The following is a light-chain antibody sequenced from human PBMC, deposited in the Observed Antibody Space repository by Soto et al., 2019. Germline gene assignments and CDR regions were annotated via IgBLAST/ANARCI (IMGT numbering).Light chain of an antibody. J-gene: IGLJ1*01. Sequence: QSVLTQPASVSGSPGQSITISCTGTSSDVGNYKYVSWYQQHPGKAPKLMIYEVSNRPSGVSNRFSGSKSGNTASLTISGLQTEDEPDYYCSSHAGSSAFYVFGTGTKVTVL. CDR3: SSHAGSSAFYV. CDR2: EVS. CDR1: SSDVGNYKY. V-gene: IGLV2-14*01.